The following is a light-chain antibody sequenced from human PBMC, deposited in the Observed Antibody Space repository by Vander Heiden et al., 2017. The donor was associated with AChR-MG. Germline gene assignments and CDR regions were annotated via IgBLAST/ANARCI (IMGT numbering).Light chain of an antibody. CDR3: QQRSNWWT. Sequence: EIVLTQSPATLSLSPGERATLSCRASQSVSSNLAWYQQKPGQAPRLLIFDASSRATGIPARFSGSGSGTDFTLTISSLEPEDFAVYYWQQRSNWWTFGQGTKVEIK. CDR1: QSVSSN. V-gene: IGKV3-11*01. J-gene: IGKJ1*01. CDR2: DAS.